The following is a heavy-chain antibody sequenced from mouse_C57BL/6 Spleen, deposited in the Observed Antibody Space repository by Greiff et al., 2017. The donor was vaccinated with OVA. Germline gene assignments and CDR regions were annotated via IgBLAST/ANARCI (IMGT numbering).Heavy chain of an antibody. CDR2: IWSGGST. Sequence: QVQLQQSGPGLVQPSQSLSITCTVSGFSLTSYGVHWVRQPPGKGLEWLGVIWSGGSTDSNAAFISRLSISQDNYKSQVFLKMNSLQADDTAIYYCAKTDYGGKDAMDYWGQGTSVTVSS. V-gene: IGHV2-4*01. D-gene: IGHD1-1*02. CDR3: AKTDYGGKDAMDY. CDR1: GFSLTSYG. J-gene: IGHJ4*01.